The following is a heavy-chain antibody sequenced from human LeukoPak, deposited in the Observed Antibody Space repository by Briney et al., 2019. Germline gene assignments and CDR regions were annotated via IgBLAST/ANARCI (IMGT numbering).Heavy chain of an antibody. Sequence: GGSLRLSCSASGFNFSTHGMHWVRQAPGKGLEWVAVIWYDGTSKDYADSVKGRFTFSRDNSKNTLYLQMNSLTVEDTAVYYCARSQSSSLIDYWGQGTLVTVSS. CDR3: ARSQSSSLIDY. CDR2: IWYDGTSK. CDR1: GFNFSTHG. V-gene: IGHV3-33*08. D-gene: IGHD6-13*01. J-gene: IGHJ4*02.